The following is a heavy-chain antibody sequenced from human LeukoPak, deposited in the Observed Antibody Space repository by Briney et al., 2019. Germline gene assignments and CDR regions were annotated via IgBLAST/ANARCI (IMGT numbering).Heavy chain of an antibody. V-gene: IGHV4-39*01. Sequence: SETLSLTCTVSGGSISSSSYYWGWLRQPPGKGLEWIGSIYYSGSTYYNPSLKSRVTISVDTSKNQFSLKLSSVTAADTAVYYCARRINTYWYFDLWGRGTLVTVSS. CDR1: GGSISSSSYY. CDR3: ARRINTYWYFDL. CDR2: IYYSGST. D-gene: IGHD3-10*01. J-gene: IGHJ2*01.